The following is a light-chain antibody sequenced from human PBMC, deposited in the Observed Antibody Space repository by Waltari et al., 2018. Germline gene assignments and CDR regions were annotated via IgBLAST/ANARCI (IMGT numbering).Light chain of an antibody. CDR1: QSVSSSY. V-gene: IGKV3-20*01. J-gene: IGKJ1*01. CDR2: GAS. Sequence: EIVLTQSPGTLSLSPGERATLSCRASQSVSSSYLAWYQHKPGQAPRLLIYGASSRATGIPDTFSGSGSGTDFTLTISRLQPEDFVVYYCQQYGSSPWTFGQGTKVEIK. CDR3: QQYGSSPWT.